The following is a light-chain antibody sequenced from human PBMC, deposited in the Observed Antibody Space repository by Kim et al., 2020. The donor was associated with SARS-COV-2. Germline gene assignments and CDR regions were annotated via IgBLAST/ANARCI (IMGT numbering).Light chain of an antibody. CDR1: SSDVGASNY. CDR2: DVS. J-gene: IGLJ3*02. V-gene: IGLV2-14*03. Sequence: ITISCTGTSSDVGASNYVSWYQQHPGKAPKLMIYDVSNRPSGVSNRFSGSKSGNTASLTISGLQAEDEADYYCSSYTGSSINTWVFGGGTKLTVL. CDR3: SSYTGSSINTWV.